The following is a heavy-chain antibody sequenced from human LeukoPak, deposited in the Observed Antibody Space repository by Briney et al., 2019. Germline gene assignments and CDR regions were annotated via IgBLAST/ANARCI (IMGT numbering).Heavy chain of an antibody. D-gene: IGHD6-19*01. Sequence: GGSLRLSCAASGFTFDYYAMHWARQTPGKGLEWVSLISGDGASTYYADSVKGRFTISRDNNINSLYLQMNSLRTEDTALYYCAKDMDSSGWYAYRGQGTLVTVSS. CDR3: AKDMDSSGWYAY. J-gene: IGHJ4*02. CDR1: GFTFDYYA. CDR2: ISGDGAST. V-gene: IGHV3-43*02.